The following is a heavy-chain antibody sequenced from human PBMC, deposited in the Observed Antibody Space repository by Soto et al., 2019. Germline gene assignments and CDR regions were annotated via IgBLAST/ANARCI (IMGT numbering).Heavy chain of an antibody. CDR3: TTEVGGTPGFDY. Sequence: EVQLVESGGGLVKPGGSLRLSCAASGFTFSNAWMNWVRQAPGKGLEWVGRIKSKTDGGTTDYAAPVKGRFTISRDDAKNTLYLQMNSLKTEDTAVYYCTTEVGGTPGFDYWGQGTLVTVSS. V-gene: IGHV3-15*07. CDR2: IKSKTDGGTT. D-gene: IGHD1-1*01. J-gene: IGHJ4*02. CDR1: GFTFSNAW.